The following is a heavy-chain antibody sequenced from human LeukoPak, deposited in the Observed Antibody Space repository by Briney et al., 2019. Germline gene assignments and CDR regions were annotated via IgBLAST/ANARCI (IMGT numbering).Heavy chain of an antibody. CDR1: AGSISSYY. J-gene: IGHJ3*02. Sequence: SETLSLTCTVSAGSISSYYWSWVRQPLGKGLQWIVYSYYSVSTNYNPSLKSRVTISVDTSKNQFSLKVSCVTAADTAVYYCGRDSSDGPTFEIWGQGTMVTVSS. V-gene: IGHV4-59*12. CDR2: SYYSVST. CDR3: GRDSSDGPTFEI.